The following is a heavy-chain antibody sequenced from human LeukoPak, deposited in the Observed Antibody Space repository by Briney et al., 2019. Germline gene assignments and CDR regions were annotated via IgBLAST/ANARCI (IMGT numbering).Heavy chain of an antibody. J-gene: IGHJ4*02. CDR1: GFTFSSYS. CDR3: ARDRILANNDILTGYSDY. Sequence: GGSLRLSCAVSGFTFSSYSMNWVRQAPGKGLEWVSSISSRRSYIYYADSVKGRFTISRDNAKNSLYLQMYSLRAEDTAVYYCARDRILANNDILTGYSDYWGQGTVVTVSS. V-gene: IGHV3-21*01. CDR2: ISSRRSYI. D-gene: IGHD3-9*01.